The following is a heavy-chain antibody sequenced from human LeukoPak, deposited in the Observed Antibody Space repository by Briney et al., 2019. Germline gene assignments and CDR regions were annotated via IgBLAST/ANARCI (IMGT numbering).Heavy chain of an antibody. CDR2: IHTSGST. J-gene: IGHJ4*02. CDR3: ATIAVAGHFDY. V-gene: IGHV4-4*07. CDR1: GVSISSYY. Sequence: SETLSLTCTVSGVSISSYYWSWIRQPAGKGLEWIGRIHTSGSTYYKSSLKSRVTISLDTSKNQFSLKLSSVTAADTAVYYCATIAVAGHFDYWGQGTLVTVSS. D-gene: IGHD6-19*01.